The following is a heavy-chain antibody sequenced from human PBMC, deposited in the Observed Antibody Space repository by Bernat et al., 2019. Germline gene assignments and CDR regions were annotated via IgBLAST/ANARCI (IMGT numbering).Heavy chain of an antibody. J-gene: IGHJ4*02. CDR2: ISWNSGSI. D-gene: IGHD6-19*01. CDR1: GFTFDDYA. V-gene: IGHV3-9*01. Sequence: EVQLVESGGGLVQPGRSLRLSCAASGFTFDDYAMHWVRQAPGKGLEWVSGISWNSGSIGYADSVKGRFTISRDNAKNSLYLQMNSLRAEDTALYYCAKARGKSVAVAEHGFDYWGQGTLVTVSS. CDR3: AKARGKSVAVAEHGFDY.